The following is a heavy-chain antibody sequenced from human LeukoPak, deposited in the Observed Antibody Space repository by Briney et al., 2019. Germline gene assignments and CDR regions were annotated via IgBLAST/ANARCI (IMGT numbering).Heavy chain of an antibody. CDR3: AASSWGPPDY. CDR1: GVSFSGYY. V-gene: IGHV4-34*01. Sequence: PSETLSLTCAVYGVSFSGYYWSWIRQPPGKGLEWIGEIDHSGSTNYNPSLKSRVSISIDTSKNQFSLKLTSVTAADTAVYYCAASSWGPPDYWGQGTLVTVSS. D-gene: IGHD7-27*01. J-gene: IGHJ4*02. CDR2: IDHSGST.